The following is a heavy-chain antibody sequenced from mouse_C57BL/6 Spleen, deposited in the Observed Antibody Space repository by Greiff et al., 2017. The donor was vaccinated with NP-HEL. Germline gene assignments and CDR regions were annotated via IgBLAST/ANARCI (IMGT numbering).Heavy chain of an antibody. J-gene: IGHJ1*03. V-gene: IGHV5-17*01. CDR3: ARRDRTGYFDV. CDR1: GFTFSDYG. D-gene: IGHD3-3*01. Sequence: DVMLVESGGGLVKPGGSLKLSCAASGFTFSDYGMHWVRQAPEKGLEWVAYISSGSSTIYYADTVKGRFTISRDNAKNTLFLQMTSLRSEDTAMYYCARRDRTGYFDVWGTGTTVTVSS. CDR2: ISSGSSTI.